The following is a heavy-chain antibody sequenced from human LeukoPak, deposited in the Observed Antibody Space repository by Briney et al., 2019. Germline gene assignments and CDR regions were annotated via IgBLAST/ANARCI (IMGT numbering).Heavy chain of an antibody. CDR3: AKDQRWESPHYLDS. J-gene: IGHJ4*02. V-gene: IGHV3-23*01. Sequence: GGSLRLSCAASGFTFSSSAMSWVRQVPGKGLEWVSGISASGGSTYYADSVRGRFTISGDNSKNTLYVQMNSLRDEDTAVYHCAKDQRWESPHYLDSWGQGTLVTVSS. CDR2: ISASGGST. CDR1: GFTFSSSA. D-gene: IGHD1-26*01.